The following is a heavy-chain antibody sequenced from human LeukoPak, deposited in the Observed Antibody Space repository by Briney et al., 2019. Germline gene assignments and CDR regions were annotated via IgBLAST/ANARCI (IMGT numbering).Heavy chain of an antibody. V-gene: IGHV4-34*01. CDR1: GGSFSGYY. Sequence: TSETLSLTCAVYGGSFSGYYWSWIRQPPGKGLEWIGEINHSGSTNYNPSLKSRVTISVDTSKNQFSLKLSSVTAADTAVYYCARGPIVVVQAAMVGYFDLWGRGTLVTVSS. CDR2: INHSGST. J-gene: IGHJ2*01. D-gene: IGHD2-2*01. CDR3: ARGPIVVVQAAMVGYFDL.